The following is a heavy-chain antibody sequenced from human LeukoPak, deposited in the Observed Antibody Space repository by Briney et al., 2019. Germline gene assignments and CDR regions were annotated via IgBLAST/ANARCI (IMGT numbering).Heavy chain of an antibody. J-gene: IGHJ4*02. D-gene: IGHD2-2*01. CDR2: ISSSSDHI. V-gene: IGHV3-21*01. CDR1: GSIFSSYS. Sequence: GGSLRLSCAASGSIFSSYSMNWVRQAPGKGLEWVSSISSSSDHIAYADSVKGRFTISRDNAKNALYLQVNSLRAEDTAVYYCARGVVPAAFDYWGQGTLVTVSS. CDR3: ARGVVPAAFDY.